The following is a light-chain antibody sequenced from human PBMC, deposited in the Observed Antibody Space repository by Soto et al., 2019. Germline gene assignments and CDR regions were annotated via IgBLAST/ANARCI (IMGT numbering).Light chain of an antibody. Sequence: EIVWTQSPGTLSLSPGERATLSCRARQSVSSSYLAWYQQKPGQAPRLLIYGASSRATGIADRFSGSGSGTDFTLTISRLEPEDFAVYYCQQYGSSPRYTFGQGTKLEIK. V-gene: IGKV3-20*01. J-gene: IGKJ2*01. CDR2: GAS. CDR1: QSVSSSY. CDR3: QQYGSSPRYT.